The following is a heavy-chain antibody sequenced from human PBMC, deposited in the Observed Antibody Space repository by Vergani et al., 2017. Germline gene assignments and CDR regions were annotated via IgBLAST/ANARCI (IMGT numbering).Heavy chain of an antibody. Sequence: QVQLVESGGGVVQPGRSLRLSCAASEFTFSNYGMHWVRQAPGKGLEWVAVILFYGINKYYADSLKGRFTISRDNSKNTLYLQMNSLRAEDTAIYYCARGPYWREAGVPHFAYWGQGTLVTVSS. D-gene: IGHD6-13*01. CDR3: ARGPYWREAGVPHFAY. J-gene: IGHJ4*02. CDR1: EFTFSNYG. CDR2: ILFYGINK. V-gene: IGHV3-33*01.